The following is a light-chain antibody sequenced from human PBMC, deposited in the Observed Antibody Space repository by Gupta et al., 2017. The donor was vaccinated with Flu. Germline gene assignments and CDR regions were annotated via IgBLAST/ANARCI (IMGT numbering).Light chain of an antibody. CDR1: QGIGGF. CDR2: AAS. Sequence: DIQLTQSPSFLSASIGDRVTITCRASQGIGGFLAWYQQKPGQAPKLLIYAASALQSGVPSRFSGSGYGTEFTLTISSRQPEDYAIYYCQHLHSCIYTFGPGTXVDVK. V-gene: IGKV1-9*01. CDR3: QHLHSCIYT. J-gene: IGKJ3*01.